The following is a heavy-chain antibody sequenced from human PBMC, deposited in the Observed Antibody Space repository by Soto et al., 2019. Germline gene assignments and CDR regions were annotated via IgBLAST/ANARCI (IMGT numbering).Heavy chain of an antibody. CDR1: GGPISSSSYY. V-gene: IGHV4-39*01. J-gene: IGHJ6*02. CDR3: ARRGGSSRYYYYGMDV. Sequence: WETLSLTCTVSGGPISSSSYYWGWIRQPPGKGLEWIGSIYYSGSTYYNPSLKSRVTISVDTSKNQFSLKLSSVTAADTAVYYCARRGGSSRYYYYGMDVWGQGTTVTVSS. CDR2: IYYSGST. D-gene: IGHD1-26*01.